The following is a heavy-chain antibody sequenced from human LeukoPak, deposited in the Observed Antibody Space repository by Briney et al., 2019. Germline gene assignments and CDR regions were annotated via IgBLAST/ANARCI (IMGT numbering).Heavy chain of an antibody. CDR1: GFTFSSYA. Sequence: GGSLRLSCAASGFTFSSYAMSWVRQAPGKELEWCSAISGSGGSTYYADSVKGRFTISRDNSKNTLYLQMNSLRAEDTAVYYCAKDGVWQRLVDRPCFDYWGQGTLVTVSS. V-gene: IGHV3-23*01. CDR2: ISGSGGST. CDR3: AKDGVWQRLVDRPCFDY. J-gene: IGHJ4*02. D-gene: IGHD6-13*01.